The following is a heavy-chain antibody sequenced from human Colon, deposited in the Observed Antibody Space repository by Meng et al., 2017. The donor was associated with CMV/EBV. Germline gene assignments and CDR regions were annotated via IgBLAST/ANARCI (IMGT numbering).Heavy chain of an antibody. CDR2: ISSSSSYI. CDR3: ARGPGTYSSGWPPGP. CDR1: GFTFSSYS. Sequence: GGSLRLSCAVSGFTFSSYSMNWVRQAPGKGLEWVSSISSSSSYIYYADSVKGRFTISRDNAKNSLYLQMNSLRAEDTAVYYCARGPGTYSSGWPPGPWGQGTLVTVSS. V-gene: IGHV3-21*01. J-gene: IGHJ5*02. D-gene: IGHD6-19*01.